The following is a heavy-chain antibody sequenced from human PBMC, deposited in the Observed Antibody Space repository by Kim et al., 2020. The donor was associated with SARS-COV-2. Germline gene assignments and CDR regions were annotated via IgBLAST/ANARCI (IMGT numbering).Heavy chain of an antibody. CDR1: GYTFTSYG. J-gene: IGHJ6*02. CDR3: ARKDSSGWYGYYYYGMDV. V-gene: IGHV1-18*01. D-gene: IGHD6-19*01. Sequence: ASVKVSCKASGYTFTSYGISWVRQAPGQGLEWMGWISAYNGNTNYAQKLQGRVTMTTDTSTSTAYMELRSLRYDDTAVYYCARKDSSGWYGYYYYGMDVWGQGTTVTVSS. CDR2: ISAYNGNT.